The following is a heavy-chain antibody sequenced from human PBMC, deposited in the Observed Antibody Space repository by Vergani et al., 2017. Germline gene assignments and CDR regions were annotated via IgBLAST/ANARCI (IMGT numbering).Heavy chain of an antibody. V-gene: IGHV3-23*01. CDR1: GFTFSSSV. J-gene: IGHJ6*02. CDR3: AKGXTMVRGLINYYYYGLDV. CDR2: ITGSGGST. Sequence: EVQLLESGGGLVQPGGSLRLSCAASGFTFSSSVMSWVRQAPGKGLEWVSAITGSGGSTYYADSVRGRFTISRDNSKNTLYLQMNSVRDEDTAVYYCAKGXTMVRGLINYYYYGLDVWGQGTTVAVSS. D-gene: IGHD3-10*01.